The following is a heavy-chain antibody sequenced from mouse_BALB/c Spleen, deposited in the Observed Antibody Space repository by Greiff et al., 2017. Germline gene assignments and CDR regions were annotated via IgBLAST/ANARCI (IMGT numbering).Heavy chain of an antibody. CDR1: GFNINDSY. CDR3: ARDGNCGFAD. D-gene: IGHD2-1*01. Sequence: DVLLVESGAELVKPGASVKLSCTASGFNINDSYMHWVQQRPEQGLEWIGRIDPANGNTKYEPKVQGQVTIAADTSSNTAYLQLSSLTSEDTAVYYCARDGNCGFADWGEGTLVTVSA. J-gene: IGHJ3*01. V-gene: IGHV14-3*02. CDR2: IDPANGNT.